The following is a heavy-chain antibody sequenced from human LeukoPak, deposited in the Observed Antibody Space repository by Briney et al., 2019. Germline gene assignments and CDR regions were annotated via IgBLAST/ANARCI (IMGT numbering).Heavy chain of an antibody. CDR3: ARAPFDY. V-gene: IGHV4-34*01. J-gene: IGHJ4*02. Sequence: SENLSLTCAVYGGSFSGYYWSWLRQPRGKGLEWIGEINHSGSTNYNPSLKSRVTISVDTSKNQFSLKLSSVPAADTAVYYCARAPFDYWGQGTLVTVSS. CDR1: GGSFSGYY. CDR2: INHSGST.